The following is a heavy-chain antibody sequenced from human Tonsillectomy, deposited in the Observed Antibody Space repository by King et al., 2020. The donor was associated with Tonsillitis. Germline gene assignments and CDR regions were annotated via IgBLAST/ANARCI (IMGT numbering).Heavy chain of an antibody. V-gene: IGHV4-39*01. J-gene: IGHJ4*02. CDR2: IYYSGRT. CDR1: GGSISRSSYY. D-gene: IGHD1-26*01. Sequence: MQLQESGPGLVKPSETLSLTCTVSGGSISRSSYYWGWIRQPPGKGLEGIGSIYYSGRTYYNPSLKSRVIISVDTSKNQFSLKLSSVTAADTAVFYCARYSEWELQYSFDYWGQGTLVTVSS. CDR3: ARYSEWELQYSFDY.